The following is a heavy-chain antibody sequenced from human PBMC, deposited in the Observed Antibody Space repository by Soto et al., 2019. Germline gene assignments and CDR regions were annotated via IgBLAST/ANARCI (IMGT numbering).Heavy chain of an antibody. D-gene: IGHD6-19*01. J-gene: IGHJ5*02. CDR2: LTFDGTIT. CDR1: GFTFSSYG. CDR3: AKDPXSSAWVPDH. Sequence: GGSLRLSCTAXGFTFSSYGMHWVRQAPGKGLEWVAALTFDGTITYYSDSVKGRFSISRDNSKNILYLQMHSLRAEDTALYYCAKDPXSSAWVPDHWGQGTLVTVSS. V-gene: IGHV3-30*18.